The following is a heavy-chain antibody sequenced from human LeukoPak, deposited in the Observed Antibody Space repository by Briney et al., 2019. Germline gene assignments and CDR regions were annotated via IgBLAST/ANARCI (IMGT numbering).Heavy chain of an antibody. CDR2: IIPIFGTA. J-gene: IGHJ5*02. CDR1: GGTFSSYA. CDR3: ARVGYYNKAHWFDP. Sequence: SVTVSFKASGGTFSSYAISWVRQAPGQGLEWMGGIIPIFGTANYAQKFQGRVTITADESTSTAYMELSSLRSEDTAVYYCARVGYYNKAHWFDPWGQGTLVTVSS. V-gene: IGHV1-69*13. D-gene: IGHD3-10*01.